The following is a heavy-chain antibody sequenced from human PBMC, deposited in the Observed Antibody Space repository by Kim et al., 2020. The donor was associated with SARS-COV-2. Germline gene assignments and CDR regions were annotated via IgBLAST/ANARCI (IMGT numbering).Heavy chain of an antibody. D-gene: IGHD5-18*01. J-gene: IGHJ5*02. CDR1: GFTFSSYS. V-gene: IGHV3-21*01. CDR3: ARVPSGYSYVHWFDP. Sequence: GSLRLSCAASGFTFSSYSMNWVRQAPGKGLEWVSSISSSSSYIYYADSVKGRFTISRDNAKNSLYLQMNSLRAEDTAVYYCARVPSGYSYVHWFDPWGQGTLVTVSS. CDR2: ISSSSSYI.